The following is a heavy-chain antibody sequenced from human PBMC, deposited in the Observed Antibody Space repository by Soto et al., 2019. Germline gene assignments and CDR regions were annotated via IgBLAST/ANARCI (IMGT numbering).Heavy chain of an antibody. D-gene: IGHD1-26*01. CDR3: ARDNGAKYYYYGMDV. Sequence: GGSLRLSCAASGFTFSSYGMHWVRQAPGKGLEWVAVIWYDGSNKYYADSVKGRFTISRDNSKNTLYLQMNSLRAEDTAVYYCARDNGAKYYYYGMDVWGQGTTVTVSS. CDR2: IWYDGSNK. V-gene: IGHV3-33*01. J-gene: IGHJ6*02. CDR1: GFTFSSYG.